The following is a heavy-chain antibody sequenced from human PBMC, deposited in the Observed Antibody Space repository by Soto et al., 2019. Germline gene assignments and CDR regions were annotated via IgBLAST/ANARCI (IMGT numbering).Heavy chain of an antibody. D-gene: IGHD3-22*01. Sequence: QVQLVQSGAEVKKPGSSVTVSCKASGGTFSSSAISWVRQAPGPGLEWMGGIIPISNTANYAQKFQGRVTITADESTSTAYMALRSLRSGDTAVYYCARGDSSGYYEYYFDSWGQGTLVTVSA. CDR1: GGTFSSSA. CDR3: ARGDSSGYYEYYFDS. J-gene: IGHJ4*02. V-gene: IGHV1-69*01. CDR2: IIPISNTA.